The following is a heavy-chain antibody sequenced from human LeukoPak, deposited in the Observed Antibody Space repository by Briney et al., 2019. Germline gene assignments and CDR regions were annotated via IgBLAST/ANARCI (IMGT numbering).Heavy chain of an antibody. D-gene: IGHD3-10*01. V-gene: IGHV1-69*05. CDR3: ARAARSYSYYYYMDV. Sequence: SVKLSCKASGGTFSSYAISWVRQAPGQGLEWMGGIIPIFGTANYEQKFQGRVTITTDESTSTAYMELSSLRSEDTAVYYCARAARSYSYYYYMDVWGKGTTVNVSS. J-gene: IGHJ6*03. CDR2: IIPIFGTA. CDR1: GGTFSSYA.